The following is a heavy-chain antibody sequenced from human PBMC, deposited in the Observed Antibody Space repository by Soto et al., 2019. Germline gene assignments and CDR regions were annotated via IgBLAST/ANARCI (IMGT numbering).Heavy chain of an antibody. Sequence: EVQLVESGGGLIQPGGSLRLSCAVSGFTVSNNYMSWVRQAPGKGLEGVSVIYSGGYTAYGDSVKGRFTISRDNSKNTLYLQKNSLGAADRAGYWGAPQRGGGGYWGQGTLVTVSS. CDR2: IYSGGYT. D-gene: IGHD6-25*01. CDR3: APQRGGGGY. CDR1: GFTVSNNY. J-gene: IGHJ4*02. V-gene: IGHV3-53*01.